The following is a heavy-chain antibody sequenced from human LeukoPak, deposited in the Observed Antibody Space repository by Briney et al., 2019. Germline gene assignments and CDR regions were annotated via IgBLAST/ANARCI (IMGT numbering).Heavy chain of an antibody. CDR1: GFNVSSNY. Sequence: GGSLRLSCAASGFNVSSNYMSWVRQAPGKGLEWVSVIYSGGSTYYADSVKGRFIISRDNSKNMLYLQMNSLRAEDTAVYYCARGGNSYCLTYWGQGTLVTVSS. D-gene: IGHD5-18*01. CDR2: IYSGGST. CDR3: ARGGNSYCLTY. J-gene: IGHJ4*02. V-gene: IGHV3-53*01.